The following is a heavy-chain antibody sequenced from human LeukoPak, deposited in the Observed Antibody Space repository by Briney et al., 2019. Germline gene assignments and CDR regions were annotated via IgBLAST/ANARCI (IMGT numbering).Heavy chain of an antibody. D-gene: IGHD2-2*01. J-gene: IGHJ4*02. CDR1: GFTFGDYA. V-gene: IGHV3-49*04. CDR2: IRSKAYGGTT. Sequence: GGSLRLSCTASGFTFGDYAMSWVRQAPGKGLEWVGFIRSKAYGGTTEYAVSVKGRFTISRDDSKSIAYLQMNSLKTEDTAVYYCTRAALYQLLDTYFDYWGQGTLVTVSS. CDR3: TRAALYQLLDTYFDY.